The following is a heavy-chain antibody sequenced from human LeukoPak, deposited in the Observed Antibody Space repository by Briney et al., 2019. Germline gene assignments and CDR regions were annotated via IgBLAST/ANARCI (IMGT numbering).Heavy chain of an antibody. CDR3: ARAEQYQLLLH. V-gene: IGHV1-18*01. D-gene: IGHD2-2*01. CDR1: GYTFTSYG. CDR2: ISAYNGNT. J-gene: IGHJ4*02. Sequence: ASVTVSFKGSGYTFTSYGITWVRQAPGQGLEWMGLISAYNGNTNYAQKLQGRVTMTTDTTTSTGYLDLRSLRSDGTAVYYCARAEQYQLLLHWGQGTLVTVSS.